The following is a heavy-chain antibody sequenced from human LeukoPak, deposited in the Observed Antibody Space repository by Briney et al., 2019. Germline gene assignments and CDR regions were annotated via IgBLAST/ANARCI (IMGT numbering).Heavy chain of an antibody. J-gene: IGHJ3*01. CDR3: AIERHSSGKAGTFNF. Sequence: GGSLRLSCAASGVTFNTYSMHWVRQAPGRGLEWVSVTSYDGSIKVYAESVKGRFTISRDNSENTLYLQMNSLKFEDTAMYYCAIERHSSGKAGTFNFWGRVTMVTISS. CDR2: TSYDGSIK. D-gene: IGHD6-25*01. CDR1: GVTFNTYS. V-gene: IGHV3-30-3*01.